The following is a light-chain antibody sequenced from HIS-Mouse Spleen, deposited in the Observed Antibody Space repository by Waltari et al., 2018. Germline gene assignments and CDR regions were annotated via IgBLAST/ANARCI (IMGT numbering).Light chain of an antibody. Sequence: DIQMTQSPSSLSASVGGRVTITCQASQDISNYLNWYQQKPGKAPKLLIYDASNLETGDPSRFSGSGSGTDFTFTISSLQPQDIATYYCQQYDNLPPLTFGGGTKVEIK. CDR1: QDISNY. CDR2: DAS. J-gene: IGKJ4*01. V-gene: IGKV1-33*01. CDR3: QQYDNLPPLT.